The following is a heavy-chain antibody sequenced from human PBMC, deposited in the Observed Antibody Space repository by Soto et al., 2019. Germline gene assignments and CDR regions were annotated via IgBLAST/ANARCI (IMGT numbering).Heavy chain of an antibody. CDR1: GFTFSRYW. J-gene: IGHJ6*02. CDR2: IDSGGSTT. D-gene: IGHD6-19*01. Sequence: EVQLVESGGGLVQPGGSLRLSCAASGFTFSRYWMHWVRQAPGKGLVWLSRIDSGGSTTYYADSVKGRFTISRDNAKDTVYLQMNSLRAEDTAVYYCASPYMYSSGLYFYGMDVWGQGTTVTVSS. CDR3: ASPYMYSSGLYFYGMDV. V-gene: IGHV3-74*01.